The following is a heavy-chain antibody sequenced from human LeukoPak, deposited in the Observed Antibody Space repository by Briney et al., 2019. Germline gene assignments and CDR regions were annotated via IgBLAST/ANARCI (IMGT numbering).Heavy chain of an antibody. V-gene: IGHV3-72*01. CDR1: TFTFSSAW. D-gene: IGHD5-12*01. Sequence: GGSLRLSCAASTFTFSSAWMSWVRQAPGKGLEWVGRTRNKANSYTTEYAASVKGRFTISRDDSKNALYLQMNSLKTEDTAVYYCARDRREYSGYDWKSYGMDVWGLGTTVTVSS. J-gene: IGHJ6*02. CDR3: ARDRREYSGYDWKSYGMDV. CDR2: TRNKANSYTT.